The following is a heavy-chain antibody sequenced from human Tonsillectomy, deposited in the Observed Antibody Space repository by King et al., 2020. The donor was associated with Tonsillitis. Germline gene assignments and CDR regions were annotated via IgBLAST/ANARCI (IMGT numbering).Heavy chain of an antibody. CDR3: AGDYRRGYPYGMDV. CDR1: GFTFSGYW. CDR2: IKQEGSEK. D-gene: IGHD2-15*01. V-gene: IGHV3-7*01. Sequence: VQLVESGGGLVQPGGSLRLSFAAAGFTFSGYWMSWGRQAPGKGLERVANIKQEGSEKYYVDSVEGRFTISRDNTKNSLYLQMNSLRAEDTAVYYCAGDYRRGYPYGMDVWGQGTTVTVS. J-gene: IGHJ6*02.